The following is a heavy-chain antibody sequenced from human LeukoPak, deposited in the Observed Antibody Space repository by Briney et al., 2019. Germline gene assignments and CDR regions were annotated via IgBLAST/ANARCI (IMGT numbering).Heavy chain of an antibody. J-gene: IGHJ5*02. Sequence: SETLSLTCSVSGGSISLSYYYWGWIRQPPGKALEWIGSVYYSGTTSYNPSLKSRVTISVDMSKNHFSLRLSSVAAADTAMYYCARGQGATVPQVGKNWFDPWGQGTWVIVSS. CDR2: VYYSGTT. D-gene: IGHD1-26*01. CDR3: ARGQGATVPQVGKNWFDP. V-gene: IGHV4-39*07. CDR1: GGSISLSYYY.